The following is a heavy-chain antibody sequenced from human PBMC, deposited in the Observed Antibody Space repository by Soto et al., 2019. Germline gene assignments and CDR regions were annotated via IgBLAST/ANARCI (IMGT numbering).Heavy chain of an antibody. Sequence: GGSLRLSCAASGFTFSSYAMSWVRQAPGKGLEWVSAISGSGGSTYYVDSVKGRFTISRDNSKNTLYLQMNSLRAEDTAVYYCATVPVVPAAIRRDYYGMDVWGQGTTVTVSS. J-gene: IGHJ6*02. V-gene: IGHV3-23*01. CDR3: ATVPVVPAAIRRDYYGMDV. CDR2: ISGSGGST. CDR1: GFTFSSYA. D-gene: IGHD2-2*02.